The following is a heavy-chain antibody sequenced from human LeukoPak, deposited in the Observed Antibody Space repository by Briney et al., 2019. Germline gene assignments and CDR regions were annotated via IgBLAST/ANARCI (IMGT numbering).Heavy chain of an antibody. J-gene: IGHJ5*01. CDR2: IYYSGST. CDR3: ARAAVAGIWFDS. Sequence: PSETLSLTCTVSGGSMSGYYWSWIRQPPGKGLEWIAYIYYSGSTNYNPSLKSRLTISVDTPKNQFSLKLSSVTAADTAVYYCARAAVAGIWFDSWGQGTLVTVSS. CDR1: GGSMSGYY. V-gene: IGHV4-59*01. D-gene: IGHD6-19*01.